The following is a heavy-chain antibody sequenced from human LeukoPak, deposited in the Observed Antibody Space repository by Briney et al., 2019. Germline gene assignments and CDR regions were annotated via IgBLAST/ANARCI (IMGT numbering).Heavy chain of an antibody. CDR1: GFTFSRYT. D-gene: IGHD3-22*01. Sequence: GGSLRLSCAASGFTFSRYTMNWVRQAPGKGLEWVSSISSSSYIYYADSLKGRLTISRDNAKNSLDLQVNSLGAEDTAVYYCAREGGFHYDSSGDAFDIWGQGTMVTVSS. J-gene: IGHJ3*02. CDR2: ISSSSYI. CDR3: AREGGFHYDSSGDAFDI. V-gene: IGHV3-21*01.